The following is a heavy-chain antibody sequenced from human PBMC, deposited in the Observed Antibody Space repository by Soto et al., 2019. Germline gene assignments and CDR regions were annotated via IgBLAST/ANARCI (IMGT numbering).Heavy chain of an antibody. V-gene: IGHV3-43*02. Sequence: GGSLRLSCAASGFTFDDYAMHWVRQAPGKGLEWVSLISGDGGSTYYADSVKGRFTISRDNSKNSLYLQMNSLRTEDTALYYCAKDPTSGSYYYYYGMDVWSQGTTVTVSS. J-gene: IGHJ6*02. D-gene: IGHD1-26*01. CDR2: ISGDGGST. CDR1: GFTFDDYA. CDR3: AKDPTSGSYYYYYGMDV.